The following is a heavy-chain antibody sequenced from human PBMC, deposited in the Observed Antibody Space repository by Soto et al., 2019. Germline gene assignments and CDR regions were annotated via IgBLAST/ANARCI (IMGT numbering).Heavy chain of an antibody. D-gene: IGHD6-19*01. Sequence: QVQLVESGGGVVQPGRSLRRSCAASGFTFSSYGMHWVRQAPGKGLEWVAVISYDGSNKYYADSVKGRFTISRDNSKNTMYQQMNSLRAEDTAVYYCAKDPGGQAVALDYWGQGTLVTVSS. CDR3: AKDPGGQAVALDY. J-gene: IGHJ4*02. CDR2: ISYDGSNK. CDR1: GFTFSSYG. V-gene: IGHV3-30*18.